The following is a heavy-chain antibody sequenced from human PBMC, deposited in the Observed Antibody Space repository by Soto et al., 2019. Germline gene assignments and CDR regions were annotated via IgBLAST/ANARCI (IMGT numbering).Heavy chain of an antibody. CDR3: ARVEMANKERVWFGEAELDY. CDR2: INHSGST. CDR1: GGSFSGYY. V-gene: IGHV4-34*01. D-gene: IGHD3-10*01. Sequence: SETLSLTCAVYGGSFSGYYWSWIRQPPGKGLEWIGEINHSGSTNYNPSLKSRVTISVDTSKNQFSLKLSSVTAADAAVYYCARVEMANKERVWFGEAELDYWGQGTLVTVSS. J-gene: IGHJ4*02.